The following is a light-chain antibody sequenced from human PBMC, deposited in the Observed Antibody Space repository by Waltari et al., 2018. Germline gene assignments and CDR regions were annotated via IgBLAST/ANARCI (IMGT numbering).Light chain of an antibody. CDR2: WAS. CDR1: QSVLYSSNNKDY. J-gene: IGKJ2*01. CDR3: QQYHSFPYT. Sequence: DIVMTQSPDSLAVSLGERATINCKSGQSVLYSSNNKDYLAWYQQKPGQPPKLLFYWASTRESGVPDRLSGSGSGTDFTLTISSLQAEDVAVYYCQQYHSFPYTFGQGTKLEIK. V-gene: IGKV4-1*01.